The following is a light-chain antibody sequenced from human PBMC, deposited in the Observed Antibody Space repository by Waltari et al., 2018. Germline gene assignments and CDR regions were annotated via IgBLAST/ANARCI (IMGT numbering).Light chain of an antibody. CDR1: QGISRW. Sequence: DLQMTQSPSSLSASVGDGVNSTCRPSQGISRWLMWYRQKADKAPRSLIYGASNLQSGVPARFSGSGSGAHFTLTISSLQPEDFATYYCQQYHSYPRTFGQGTKVETK. J-gene: IGKJ1*01. V-gene: IGKV1D-16*01. CDR2: GAS. CDR3: QQYHSYPRT.